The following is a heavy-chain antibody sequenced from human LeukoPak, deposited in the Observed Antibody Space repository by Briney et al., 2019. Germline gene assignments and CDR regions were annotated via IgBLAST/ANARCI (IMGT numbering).Heavy chain of an antibody. CDR1: GFTFSTYG. Sequence: GGSLRLSCAASGFTFSTYGIIWVRQAPGKWLEWVSAISGSGRNTYYADSVKGRFTISRDNAKNSLYLQMNSLRAEDTAVYYCAELGITMIGGVWGKGTTVTISS. CDR3: AELGITMIGGV. D-gene: IGHD3-10*02. CDR2: ISGSGRNT. J-gene: IGHJ6*04. V-gene: IGHV3-23*01.